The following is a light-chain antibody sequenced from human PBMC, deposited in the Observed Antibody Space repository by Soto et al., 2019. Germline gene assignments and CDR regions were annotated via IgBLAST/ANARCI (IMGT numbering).Light chain of an antibody. CDR2: DAS. Sequence: EIVFTQSPGTPSLSPGERATLSCRASRDVSSSYLAWYQQKPGQAPRLLIYDASYRATGIPARFSGGGSGTDFTLSISSLEPEDFAVYYCQQRSDWLTFGGGTKVDI. J-gene: IGKJ4*01. V-gene: IGKV3D-20*02. CDR3: QQRSDWLT. CDR1: RDVSSSY.